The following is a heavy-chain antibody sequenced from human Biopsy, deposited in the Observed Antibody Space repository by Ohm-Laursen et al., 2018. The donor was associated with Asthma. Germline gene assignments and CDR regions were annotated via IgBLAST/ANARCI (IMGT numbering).Heavy chain of an antibody. CDR1: GFSFSNFA. Sequence: SLRLSCSAPGFSFSNFAIHWVRQAPGKGLEWVGVISKDASTQDYADSVKGRFTMARDNSKNTLDLQMNSLREEDTAVYYCVRDGTDDAFDIWGQGTVVSVSS. V-gene: IGHV3-30*01. CDR3: VRDGTDDAFDI. D-gene: IGHD1-1*01. J-gene: IGHJ3*02. CDR2: ISKDASTQ.